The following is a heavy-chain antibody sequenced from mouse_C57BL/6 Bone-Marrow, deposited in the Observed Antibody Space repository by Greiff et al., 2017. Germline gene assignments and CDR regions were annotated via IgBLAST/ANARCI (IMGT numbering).Heavy chain of an antibody. V-gene: IGHV1-81*01. Sequence: VQLQQSGAELARPGASVKLSCKASGYTFTSYGISWVKQRPGQGLEWIGEIYPRSSNTYYNEKFKGKATLTADKSSSTAYMELRSLTSEDAAVYFCANYGSSWYFDVWGTGTTVTVSS. CDR1: GYTFTSYG. CDR2: IYPRSSNT. CDR3: ANYGSSWYFDV. J-gene: IGHJ1*03. D-gene: IGHD1-1*01.